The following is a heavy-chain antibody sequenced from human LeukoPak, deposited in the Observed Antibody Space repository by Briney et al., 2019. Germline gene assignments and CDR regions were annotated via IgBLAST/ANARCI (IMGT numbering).Heavy chain of an antibody. CDR3: ARDLFSYGLDY. V-gene: IGHV3-7*01. J-gene: IGHJ4*02. CDR2: IKQDGSGK. CDR1: GFTFSSYG. D-gene: IGHD5-18*01. Sequence: GGSLRLSCAASGFTFSSYGMHWVRQAPGKGLEWVANIKQDGSGKYYVDSVKGRFTISRDNAKNSLYLQMNSLRAEDTAVYYCARDLFSYGLDYWGQGTLVTVSS.